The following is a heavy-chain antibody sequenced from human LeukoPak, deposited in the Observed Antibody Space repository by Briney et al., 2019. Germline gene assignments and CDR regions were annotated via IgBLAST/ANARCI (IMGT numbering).Heavy chain of an antibody. V-gene: IGHV3-30*04. CDR3: ARDVTPVGSYPDY. J-gene: IGHJ4*02. CDR2: ISYDGSNK. D-gene: IGHD1-26*01. CDR1: GFTFSSYA. Sequence: PGGSLRLSCAASGFTFSSYAMHWVRQAPGKGLEWVAVISYDGSNKYYADSVKGRFTISRDNSKNTLYLQMNSLRAEDTAVYYCARDVTPVGSYPDYWGQGTLVTVSS.